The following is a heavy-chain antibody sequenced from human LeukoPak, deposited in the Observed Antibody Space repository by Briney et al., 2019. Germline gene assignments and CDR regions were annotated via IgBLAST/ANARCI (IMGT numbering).Heavy chain of an antibody. CDR3: AKHKKYSYGSIDY. CDR2: ISNSGGST. J-gene: IGHJ4*02. Sequence: PGGSLRLACAGSGFTFSSYAMSWVRQAPGKGLEWVASISNSGGSTYYPDSVKGRFTIHRDSYKKTLYLQMNSLRAEDTAVYYCAKHKKYSYGSIDYWGQGTLVTVSS. CDR1: GFTFSSYA. V-gene: IGHV3-23*01. D-gene: IGHD5-18*01.